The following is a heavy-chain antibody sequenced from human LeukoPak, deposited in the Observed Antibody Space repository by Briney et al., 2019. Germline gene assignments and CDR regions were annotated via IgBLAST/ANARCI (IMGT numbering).Heavy chain of an antibody. CDR2: IRYDGSNK. V-gene: IGHV3-30*02. CDR3: AKTHSSSWGYMDV. Sequence: GGSLRLSCAASGFTFSSYGMHWVRQAPGKGLEWVAFIRYDGSNKYYADSVKGRFTISRDNSKNTLYLQMNSLRAEDTAVFYCAKTHSSSWGYMDVWGKGTTVTVSS. D-gene: IGHD6-13*01. CDR1: GFTFSSYG. J-gene: IGHJ6*03.